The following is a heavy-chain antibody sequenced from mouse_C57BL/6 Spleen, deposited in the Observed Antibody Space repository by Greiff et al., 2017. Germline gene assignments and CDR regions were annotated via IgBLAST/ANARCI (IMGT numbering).Heavy chain of an antibody. CDR2: IYPENGDT. J-gene: IGHJ2*01. CDR1: GFNIKDDY. Sequence: EVQLQESGAELVRPGASVKLSCTASGFNIKDDYMHWVKQRPEQGLEWIGWIYPENGDTEYASKFQGKATITADTSSNTAYLQLSSLTSEDTAVYYCATYYSNWFDYWGQGTTLTVSS. CDR3: ATYYSNWFDY. V-gene: IGHV14-4*01. D-gene: IGHD2-5*01.